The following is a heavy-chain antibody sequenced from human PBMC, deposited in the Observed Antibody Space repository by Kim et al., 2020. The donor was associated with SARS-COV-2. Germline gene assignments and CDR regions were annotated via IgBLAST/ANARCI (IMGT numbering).Heavy chain of an antibody. J-gene: IGHJ6*02. D-gene: IGHD6-13*01. Sequence: GWSLRLSCAASGFSFGSYAMSCVRQAPGKGLEWVSAISGGGGSTHYADSVKGRFTISRDNSKNTVYLQMDSLRADDTAVYFCAKDKAAGTVAYFYGMDVWGHGTTVTVSS. CDR3: AKDKAAGTVAYFYGMDV. V-gene: IGHV3-23*01. CDR1: GFSFGSYA. CDR2: ISGGGGST.